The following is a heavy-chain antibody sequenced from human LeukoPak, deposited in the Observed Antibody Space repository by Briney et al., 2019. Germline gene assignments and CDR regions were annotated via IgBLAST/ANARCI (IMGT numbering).Heavy chain of an antibody. D-gene: IGHD2-8*01. CDR3: ARGRRRMVYAIRGYSHWFDP. Sequence: ASVKVSCKASGYTFTSYDINWVRQAIGQGLEWMGWMNPNSGNTGYAQKFQGRVTMTRNTSISTAYMELSSLRSDDTAVYYCARGRRRMVYAIRGYSHWFDPWGQGTLVTVSS. CDR1: GYTFTSYD. J-gene: IGHJ5*02. CDR2: MNPNSGNT. V-gene: IGHV1-8*01.